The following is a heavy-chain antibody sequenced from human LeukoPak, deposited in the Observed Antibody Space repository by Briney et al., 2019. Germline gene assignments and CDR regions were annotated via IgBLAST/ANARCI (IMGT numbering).Heavy chain of an antibody. CDR1: GYTFTSYG. CDR2: VSAYNGNT. V-gene: IGHV1-18*01. J-gene: IGHJ6*02. CDR3: ARAHLGATYYYYYGMDV. D-gene: IGHD1-26*01. Sequence: GASVKVSCKASGYTFTSYGISWVRQAPGQGLEWMGWVSAYNGNTNYAQKLQGRVTMTTDTSTSTAYMELRSLRSDDTAVYYCARAHLGATYYYYYGMDVWGQGTTVTVSS.